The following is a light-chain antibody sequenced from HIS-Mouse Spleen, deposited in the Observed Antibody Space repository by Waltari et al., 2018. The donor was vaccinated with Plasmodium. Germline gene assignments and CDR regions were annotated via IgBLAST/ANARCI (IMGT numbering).Light chain of an antibody. CDR3: QQYGSSPWT. CDR1: QSVSSSY. V-gene: IGKV3-20*01. Sequence: EIVLTQSPGTLSLSPGERATLSCRASQSVSSSYLAWYPQKPGQAPRLLIYGASCRATGIPDRFSGSGSGTDFTLTISRLEPEDFAVYYCQQYGSSPWTFGQGTKVEIK. J-gene: IGKJ1*01. CDR2: GAS.